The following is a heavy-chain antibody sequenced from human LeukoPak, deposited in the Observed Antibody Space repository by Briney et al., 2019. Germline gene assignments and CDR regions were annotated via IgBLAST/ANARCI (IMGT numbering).Heavy chain of an antibody. V-gene: IGHV3-30*02. CDR3: AKGGSYLYYFDY. J-gene: IGHJ4*02. CDR1: GFTFSSYG. D-gene: IGHD1-26*01. CDR2: IRYDGSNK. Sequence: GGSLRLSCAASGFTFSSYGMHWVRQAPGKGLEWVAFIRYDGSNKYYADSVKGRFTISRDNSKNTLYLQMNSLRAEDTAVYYCAKGGSYLYYFDYWGQGTLVTVSS.